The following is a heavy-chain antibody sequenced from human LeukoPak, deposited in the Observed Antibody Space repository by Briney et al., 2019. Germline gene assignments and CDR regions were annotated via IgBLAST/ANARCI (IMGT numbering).Heavy chain of an antibody. CDR2: ISSSSSYI. Sequence: PGGSLGLSCAASGFTFSSYSMNWVRQAPGKGLEWVSSISSSSSYIYYADSVKGRFTISRDNAKNSLYLQMNSLRAEDTAVYYCARGDSSSWYYHYYYYMDVWGKGTTVTVSS. CDR1: GFTFSSYS. J-gene: IGHJ6*03. V-gene: IGHV3-21*01. CDR3: ARGDSSSWYYHYYYYMDV. D-gene: IGHD6-13*01.